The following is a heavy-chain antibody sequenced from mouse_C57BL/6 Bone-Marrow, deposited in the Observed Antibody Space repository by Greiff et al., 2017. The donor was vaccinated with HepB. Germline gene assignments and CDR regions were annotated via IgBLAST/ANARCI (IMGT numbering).Heavy chain of an antibody. V-gene: IGHV1-69*01. CDR2: IDPFDSYT. D-gene: IGHD1-1*01. J-gene: IGHJ4*01. Sequence: QVQLQQPGAELVMPGASVKLSCKASGYTFTSYWMHWVKQRPGQGLEWIGEIDPFDSYTNYNQKFKGKSTLTVDKSSSTAYMQLSSLTSEDSAVYYCAREFPYYYGSSYDYAMDYWGQGTSVTVSS. CDR3: AREFPYYYGSSYDYAMDY. CDR1: GYTFTSYW.